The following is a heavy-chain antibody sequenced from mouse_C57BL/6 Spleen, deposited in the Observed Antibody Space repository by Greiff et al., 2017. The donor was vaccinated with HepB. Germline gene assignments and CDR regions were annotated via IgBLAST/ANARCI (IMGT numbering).Heavy chain of an antibody. D-gene: IGHD2-4*01. V-gene: IGHV2-2*01. CDR2: IWSGGST. CDR1: GFSLTSYG. Sequence: QVQLQQSGPGLVQPSQSLSITCTVSGFSLTSYGVHWVRQSPGKGLEWLGVIWSGGSTDYNAAFISRLSFSKDNSKSQVFFKMNSLQADDTAIYYCAREGYYDYDEGYAMDYWGQGTSVTVSS. CDR3: AREGYYDYDEGYAMDY. J-gene: IGHJ4*01.